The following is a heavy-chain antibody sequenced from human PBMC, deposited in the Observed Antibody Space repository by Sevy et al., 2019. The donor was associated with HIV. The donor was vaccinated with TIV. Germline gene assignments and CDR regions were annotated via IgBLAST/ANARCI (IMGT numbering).Heavy chain of an antibody. CDR3: ANSGNGLTTVTTYHPSFFDY. V-gene: IGHV3-23*01. CDR2: ISGSGGST. J-gene: IGHJ4*02. CDR1: GFTFSSYA. D-gene: IGHD4-17*01. Sequence: GGSLRLSCAASGFTFSSYAMSWVRQAPGKGLEWVSAISGSGGSTYYADSVKGRFTISRDNSKNTLYLQMNSLRAEDTAVYYCANSGNGLTTVTTYHPSFFDYWGLGTLVTVSS.